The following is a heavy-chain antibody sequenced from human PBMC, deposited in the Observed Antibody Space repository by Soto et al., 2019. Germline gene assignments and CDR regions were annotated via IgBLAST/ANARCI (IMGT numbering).Heavy chain of an antibody. Sequence: QVQLVQSGAEVKKPGSSVKVSCKASGVTLSDYPINWVRQAPGHGLEWMGGLLPIFGTTIYAQKFQGRLTITADESTNTAYMELSDLTPEDTAIFYCARGDCGYATCNNWILTGMDPWGKGTLVTVSS. CDR2: LLPIFGTT. D-gene: IGHD3-16*01. CDR3: ARGDCGYATCNNWILTGMDP. CDR1: GVTLSDYP. V-gene: IGHV1-69*01. J-gene: IGHJ5*02.